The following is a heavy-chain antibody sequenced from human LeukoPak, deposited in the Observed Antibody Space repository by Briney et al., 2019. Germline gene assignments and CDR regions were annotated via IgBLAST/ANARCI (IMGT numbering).Heavy chain of an antibody. CDR2: IYYSGST. D-gene: IGHD1-26*01. CDR1: GGSISSSSYY. Sequence: SETLSLTCTVSGGSISSSSYYWGWIRQPPGKGLEWIGSIYYSGSTYYNPSLKSRVTISVDTSKNQFSLKLSSVTAADTAVYYCARELLGSDYFDYWGQGTLVTVSS. V-gene: IGHV4-39*07. CDR3: ARELLGSDYFDY. J-gene: IGHJ4*02.